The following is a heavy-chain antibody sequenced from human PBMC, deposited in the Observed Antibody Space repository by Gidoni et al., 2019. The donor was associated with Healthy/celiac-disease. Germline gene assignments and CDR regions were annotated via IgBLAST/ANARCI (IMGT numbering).Heavy chain of an antibody. J-gene: IGHJ4*02. V-gene: IGHV3-23*01. CDR3: AKDPGPMAKGSFDY. CDR2: SSGSGGST. CDR1: GFPFSSYA. Sequence: EVQLLESGGGLVQPGGSLRLSCAASGFPFSSYAMSWVRQAPGTGLGGCSVSSGSGGSTYYADSVKGRFTISRDNSKNTLYRQMNSLRAEDTAVYYCAKDPGPMAKGSFDYWGQGTLVTVSS. D-gene: IGHD3-10*01.